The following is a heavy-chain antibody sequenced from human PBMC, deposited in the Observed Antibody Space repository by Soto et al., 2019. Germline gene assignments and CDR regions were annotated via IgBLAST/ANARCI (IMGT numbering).Heavy chain of an antibody. CDR2: ISAYNGNT. CDR1: GYTFTSYG. D-gene: IGHD3-10*01. CDR3: ARVWSLEGVGYYYYYMDV. Sequence: QVQLVQSGAEVKKPGASVKVSCKASGYTFTSYGISWVRQAPGQGLEWMGWISAYNGNTNYAQKLQGRVTMTTDTSTSTAYMELRSLRSDDTAVYYCARVWSLEGVGYYYYYMDVWGKGTTVTVSS. J-gene: IGHJ6*03. V-gene: IGHV1-18*01.